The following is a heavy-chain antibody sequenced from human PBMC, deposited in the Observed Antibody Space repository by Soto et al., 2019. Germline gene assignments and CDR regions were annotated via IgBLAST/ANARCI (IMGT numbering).Heavy chain of an antibody. V-gene: IGHV6-1*01. CDR3: ATTRYYYGSGSYFDF. D-gene: IGHD3-10*01. CDR2: TYYRSKWYN. Sequence: PSQTLSLTCVISGDSVSSNSAAWNWIRQSPSRGLEWLGETYYRSKWYNHYAVSVKSRITLRSDTSKNEFSLHLNSVTPEDTGVYFCATTRYYYGSGSYFDFWGQGTPVTVSS. J-gene: IGHJ4*02. CDR1: GDSVSSNSAA.